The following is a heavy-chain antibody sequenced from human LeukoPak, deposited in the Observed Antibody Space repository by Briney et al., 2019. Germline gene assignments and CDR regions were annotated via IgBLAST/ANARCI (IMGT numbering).Heavy chain of an antibody. CDR3: AKVFGELSSSIDY. D-gene: IGHD3-10*02. Sequence: PGGSLRLSCAASGVTFSSYGMSRVRQAPGKGLEWVSTISGGGGSTHYADSVKGRFTISRDNAKNTLYVQMNSLRAEDTAVYYCAKVFGELSSSIDYWCQGTLVTVSS. CDR2: ISGGGGST. J-gene: IGHJ4*02. V-gene: IGHV3-23*01. CDR1: GVTFSSYG.